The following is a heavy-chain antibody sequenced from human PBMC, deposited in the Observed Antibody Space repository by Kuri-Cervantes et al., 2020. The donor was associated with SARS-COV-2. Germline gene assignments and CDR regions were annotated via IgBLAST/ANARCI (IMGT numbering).Heavy chain of an antibody. V-gene: IGHV4-34*01. CDR1: GGSFSDYY. CDR2: INHSGST. J-gene: IGHJ4*02. CDR3: ARDRWELHDY. Sequence: SETLSLTCAVYGGSFSDYYWSWIRQPPGKGLEWIGEINHSGSTNYNPSLKSRVTISVDTSKNQFSLKLSSVTAADTAVYYCARDRWELHDYWGQGTLVTVSS. D-gene: IGHD1-26*01.